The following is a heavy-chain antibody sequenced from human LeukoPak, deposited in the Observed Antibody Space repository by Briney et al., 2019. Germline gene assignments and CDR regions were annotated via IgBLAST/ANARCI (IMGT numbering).Heavy chain of an antibody. Sequence: SETLSLTCTVSGGSISSYYWSWIRQPAGKGLEWIGRIYTSGSTNYNPSLKSRVTMSVDTSKNQFSLKLSSVTAADTAVYYCARDGRSGSRNYFDYWGQGTLVTVSS. D-gene: IGHD3-10*01. CDR1: GGSISSYY. V-gene: IGHV4-4*07. CDR3: ARDGRSGSRNYFDY. CDR2: IYTSGST. J-gene: IGHJ4*02.